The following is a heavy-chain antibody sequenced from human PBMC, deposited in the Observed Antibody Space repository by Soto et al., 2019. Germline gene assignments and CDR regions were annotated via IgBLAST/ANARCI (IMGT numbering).Heavy chain of an antibody. V-gene: IGHV6-1*01. CDR1: GDSVSSNSAA. D-gene: IGHD3-9*01. Sequence: SQTLSLTCAISGDSVSSNSAAWNWIRQSPSRGLEWLGRTYYRSKWYNDYAVSVRSRITIDPDTSRNQFSLHMSSVTPEDTAVYYCAFLPYYDILTGYYTHLIDYGMDVWGQGTTVTVSS. CDR2: TYYRSKWYN. J-gene: IGHJ6*02. CDR3: AFLPYYDILTGYYTHLIDYGMDV.